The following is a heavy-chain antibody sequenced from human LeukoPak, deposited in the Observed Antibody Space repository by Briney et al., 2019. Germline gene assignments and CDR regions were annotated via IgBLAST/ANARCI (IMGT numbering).Heavy chain of an antibody. Sequence: SETLSLTCIVSGYSIGSGYYWGWIRQPPGEGLEWIGSIYHSGSTYYNPSLKSRVTISVDTSKNQFSLKLSSVTAADTAVYYCARDSPVGGVRGVTFDYWGQGTLVTVSS. CDR1: GYSIGSGYY. J-gene: IGHJ4*02. CDR3: ARDSPVGGVRGVTFDY. CDR2: IYHSGST. V-gene: IGHV4-38-2*02. D-gene: IGHD3-10*01.